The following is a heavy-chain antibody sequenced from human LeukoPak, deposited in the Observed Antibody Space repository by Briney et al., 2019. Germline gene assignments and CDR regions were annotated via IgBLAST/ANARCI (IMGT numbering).Heavy chain of an antibody. D-gene: IGHD6-13*01. V-gene: IGHV3-48*04. J-gene: IGHJ6*03. CDR1: EFTFVRYA. CDR3: VRDPSYGSSWYYYMDV. CDR2: ISSSRFKI. Sequence: GGSLRLSCAASEFTFVRYAMNWVRQAPGKGLEWVSYISSSRFKIGYADSVRGRFTISRDNSKNSLYLQMDRLRVEDTAVYYCVRDPSYGSSWYYYMDVWGKGTTVTVSS.